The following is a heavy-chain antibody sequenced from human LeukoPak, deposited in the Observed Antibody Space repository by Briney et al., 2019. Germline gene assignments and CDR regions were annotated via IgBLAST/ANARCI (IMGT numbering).Heavy chain of an antibody. CDR3: AREGYQLPVWWFDP. CDR2: IIPIFGTA. J-gene: IGHJ5*02. D-gene: IGHD2-2*01. CDR1: GGTFSSYA. V-gene: IGHV1-69*01. Sequence: SVKVSCKASGGTFSSYAISWVRQAPGQGLEWMGGIIPIFGTANYAQKFQGRVTITADESTSTAYMELSSLRSEDTAVYYCAREGYQLPVWWFDPWGQGTLVTVSS.